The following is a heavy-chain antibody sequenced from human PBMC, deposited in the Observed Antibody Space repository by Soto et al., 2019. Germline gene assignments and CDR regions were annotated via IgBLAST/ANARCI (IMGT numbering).Heavy chain of an antibody. J-gene: IGHJ4*02. V-gene: IGHV3-64*01. Sequence: GGSLRLSCAASGFTFSSYAMHWVRQAPGKGLEYVSAISSNGGSTYYANSVKGRFTISRDNSKNTLYLQMGSLRAEDMAVYYCARGYRYGDYGYYFDYWGQGTLVTVSS. CDR2: ISSNGGST. CDR3: ARGYRYGDYGYYFDY. CDR1: GFTFSSYA. D-gene: IGHD4-17*01.